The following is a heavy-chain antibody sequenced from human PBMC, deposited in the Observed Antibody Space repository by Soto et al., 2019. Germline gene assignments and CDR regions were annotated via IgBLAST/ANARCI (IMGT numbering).Heavy chain of an antibody. Sequence: EVQLVESGGGLVQPGGSLRLSCAASGFTFSSYSMNWVRQAPGKGLEWVSYISSSSSTIYYADSVKGRFTISRDNAKNSLYLQMNSLRDEDTAVYYCARDIDCSGGSCADYGMDVWGQGTTVTVSS. V-gene: IGHV3-48*02. CDR3: ARDIDCSGGSCADYGMDV. CDR2: ISSSSSTI. D-gene: IGHD2-15*01. J-gene: IGHJ6*02. CDR1: GFTFSSYS.